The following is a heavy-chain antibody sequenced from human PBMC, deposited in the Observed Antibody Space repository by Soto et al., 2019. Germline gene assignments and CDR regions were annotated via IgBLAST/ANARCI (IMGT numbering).Heavy chain of an antibody. D-gene: IGHD3-10*01. J-gene: IGHJ4*02. CDR3: ARVGVGSDHFDF. V-gene: IGHV3-74*01. CDR1: GFTFSNYW. Sequence: EVQLVESGGGLIQPGGSLRLSCAASGFTFSNYWMHWVRQAPGKGLVWVSRINPDGGTTSYADSVKGRFTISRDNAKNTLYLQMDSLRAEDTAVYYCARVGVGSDHFDFLGQGTLVPVSA. CDR2: INPDGGTT.